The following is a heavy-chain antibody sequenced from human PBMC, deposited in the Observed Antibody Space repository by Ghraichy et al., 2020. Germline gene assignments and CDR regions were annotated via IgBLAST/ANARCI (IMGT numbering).Heavy chain of an antibody. V-gene: IGHV3-48*02. CDR1: GFTFSRNS. Sequence: GGSLRLSCVASGFTFSRNSMNWVRQVPGKGLEWVSYISSSSSTIYYADSVKGRFTISRDNAKNSLYLQMNSLRDEDTAVYYCAREGGITMIYYYFDYWGQGTLVTVSS. CDR2: ISSSSSTI. D-gene: IGHD3-22*01. CDR3: AREGGITMIYYYFDY. J-gene: IGHJ4*02.